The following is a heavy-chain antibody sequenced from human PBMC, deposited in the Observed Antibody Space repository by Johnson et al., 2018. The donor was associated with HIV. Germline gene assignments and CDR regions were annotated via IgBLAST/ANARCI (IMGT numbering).Heavy chain of an antibody. CDR2: IFSGGTT. Sequence: VQLVESGGGLVQPGGSLRLSCAASGFTVSSNYMSWVRTAPGKGLVWVSVIFSGGTTYYVDSVKGRFTISSDNSKNTLYLQMNSQRAEDTAVYYCAKDQGYWGDDAFDIWGQGTMVTVSA. J-gene: IGHJ3*02. CDR3: AKDQGYWGDDAFDI. V-gene: IGHV3-66*02. CDR1: GFTVSSNY. D-gene: IGHD7-27*01.